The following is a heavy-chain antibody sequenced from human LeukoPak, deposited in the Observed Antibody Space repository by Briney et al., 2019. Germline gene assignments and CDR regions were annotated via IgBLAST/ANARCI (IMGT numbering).Heavy chain of an antibody. CDR2: IRSKAYGGTT. Sequence: GGSLRLSCAASGFTLSDHFMDWVRQAPGKGLEWVGFIRSKAYGGTTEYAASAKGRFTISRDDSKSIAYLQMNSLKTEDTAVYYCTRDTLSDDPDYYYYGMDVWGQGTTVTVSS. D-gene: IGHD3-16*01. J-gene: IGHJ6*02. V-gene: IGHV3-49*04. CDR3: TRDTLSDDPDYYYYGMDV. CDR1: GFTLSDHF.